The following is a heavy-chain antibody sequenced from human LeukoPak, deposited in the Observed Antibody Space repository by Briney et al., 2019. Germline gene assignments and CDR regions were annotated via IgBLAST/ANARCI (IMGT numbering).Heavy chain of an antibody. Sequence: PGGSLRLSCAASGFTFSSYAMSWVRQAPGKGLEWVSAISRSGGSTYYADSVKGRFTISRDNSKNTLYLQMNSLRAEDTAVYYCAKRLGQQPVQPYFDCWGQGALVTVSS. CDR3: AKRLGQQPVQPYFDC. CDR2: ISRSGGST. CDR1: GFTFSSYA. D-gene: IGHD6-13*01. J-gene: IGHJ4*02. V-gene: IGHV3-23*01.